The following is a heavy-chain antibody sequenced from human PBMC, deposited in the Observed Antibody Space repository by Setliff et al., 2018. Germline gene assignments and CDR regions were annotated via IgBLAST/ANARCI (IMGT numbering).Heavy chain of an antibody. CDR3: AREVGTSTSSDAFDV. CDR1: GDSISSGDYF. D-gene: IGHD1-26*01. Sequence: KTSETLSLTCTVSGDSISSGDYFWSWIRQPPGKGLEWIAYIYHSGSAYYNPSLKSRVTMXXXTSKNQFXXXXXXXXAADTAVYYCAREVGTSTSSDAFDVWGQGMMVTVSS. CDR2: IYHSGSA. J-gene: IGHJ3*01. V-gene: IGHV4-30-4*08.